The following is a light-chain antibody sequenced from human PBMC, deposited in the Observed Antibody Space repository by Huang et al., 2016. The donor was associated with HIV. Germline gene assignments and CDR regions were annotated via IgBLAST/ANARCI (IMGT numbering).Light chain of an antibody. J-gene: IGKJ5*01. Sequence: DIQMTQSPSSLSASIGDRVTITCRASQGIRNLLAWIQQKPGKAPRSLIYAASSWRSGVPSNFSGSGSGTEFTLTINSLQPEDFATYYCQQYKSYPFTFGLGTRLEIK. CDR1: QGIRNL. CDR3: QQYKSYPFT. V-gene: IGKV1-16*02. CDR2: AAS.